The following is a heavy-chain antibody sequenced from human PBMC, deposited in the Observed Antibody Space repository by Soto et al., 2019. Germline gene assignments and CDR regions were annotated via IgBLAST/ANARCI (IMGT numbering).Heavy chain of an antibody. J-gene: IGHJ5*02. D-gene: IGHD3-9*01. CDR3: ARETYDILTGYLNWFDP. CDR2: IYYSGST. CDR1: GGSISSGGYY. V-gene: IGHV4-31*03. Sequence: SDTLSLTCTVSGGSISSGGYYWSWIRQHPGKGLEWIGYIYYSGSTYYNPSLKSRVTISVDTSKNQFSLKLSSVTAADTAVYYCARETYDILTGYLNWFDPWGQGTLVNVSS.